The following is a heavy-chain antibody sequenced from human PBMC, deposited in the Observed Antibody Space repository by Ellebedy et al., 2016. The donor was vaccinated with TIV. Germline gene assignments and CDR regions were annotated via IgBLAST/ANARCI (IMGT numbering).Heavy chain of an antibody. Sequence: GESLKISCAASGFTFSNYVMSWVRQAPGKGLEWVSTISAGGGATYYADSVKGRFNIPRDNSKNTLYLQINSLRAEDTAVYYCAKELAPRDNDYVWGSYRPSYDAFDIWGQGTMVTVSS. D-gene: IGHD3-16*02. CDR1: GFTFSNYV. J-gene: IGHJ3*02. CDR2: ISAGGGAT. CDR3: AKELAPRDNDYVWGSYRPSYDAFDI. V-gene: IGHV3-23*01.